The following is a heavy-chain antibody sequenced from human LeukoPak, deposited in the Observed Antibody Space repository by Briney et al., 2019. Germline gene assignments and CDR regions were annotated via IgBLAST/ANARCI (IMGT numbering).Heavy chain of an antibody. D-gene: IGHD2-2*01. V-gene: IGHV4-59*01. CDR2: IYYSGST. CDR1: GGSISSYY. CDR3: ARVPAAIVYYFDY. Sequence: PSETLSLTCTVSGGSISSYYWSWIRQPPGKGLEWIGYIYYSGSTNYNPSLKSRVTISVDTSKNQFSLKLSSVTAADTAVYYCARVPAAIVYYFDYWGQGTLVTVSS. J-gene: IGHJ4*02.